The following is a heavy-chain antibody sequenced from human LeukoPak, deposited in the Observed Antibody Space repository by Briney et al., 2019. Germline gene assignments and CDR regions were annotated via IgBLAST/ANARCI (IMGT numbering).Heavy chain of an antibody. J-gene: IGHJ5*02. Sequence: GGSLRLSCAASGFTFDDYAMHWVRQAPGKGLEWVSGISWNSGSIGYADSVKGRFTISRDNAKNSLYLQMNSLRAEDMALYYCAKGGYSDSSGPNWFDPWGQGTLVTVSS. D-gene: IGHD3-22*01. CDR1: GFTFDDYA. V-gene: IGHV3-9*03. CDR2: ISWNSGSI. CDR3: AKGGYSDSSGPNWFDP.